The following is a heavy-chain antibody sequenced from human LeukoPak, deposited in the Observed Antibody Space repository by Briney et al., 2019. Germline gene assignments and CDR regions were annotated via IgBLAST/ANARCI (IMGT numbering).Heavy chain of an antibody. CDR1: GFTFSSYG. D-gene: IGHD1-26*01. Sequence: AGGSLRLSCAASGFTFSSYGMHWVRQAPGKGLERVAVIWYDGSNKYYADSVKGRFTISRDNSKNTLYLQMNSLRAEDTAVYYCARVRYSGSYYVDYWGQGTLVTVSS. CDR2: IWYDGSNK. J-gene: IGHJ4*02. V-gene: IGHV3-33*01. CDR3: ARVRYSGSYYVDY.